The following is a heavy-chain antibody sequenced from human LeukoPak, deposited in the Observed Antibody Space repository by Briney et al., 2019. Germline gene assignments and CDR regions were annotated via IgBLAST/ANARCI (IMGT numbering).Heavy chain of an antibody. Sequence: GGSLRLSCAASGFTFSSYAMSWVRQAPGKGLEWVSAISGSGCSTYYADSVKGRFTISRDNSKNTPYLQMSSLRAEDTAVYYCAKVPVAGVGYWGQGALVTVSS. CDR2: ISGSGCST. CDR1: GFTFSSYA. V-gene: IGHV3-23*01. J-gene: IGHJ4*02. D-gene: IGHD6-19*01. CDR3: AKVPVAGVGY.